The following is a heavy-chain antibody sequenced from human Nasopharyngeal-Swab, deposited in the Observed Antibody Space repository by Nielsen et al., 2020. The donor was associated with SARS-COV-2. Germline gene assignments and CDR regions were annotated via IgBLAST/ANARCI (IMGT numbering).Heavy chain of an antibody. CDR2: INPSGGST. CDR1: GYTFTTYY. CDR3: ARTPYCGGDCYRHFDY. Sequence: ASVKVSCKASGYTFTTYYMHWVRQAPGQGLEWMGVINPSGGSTSDAQKFQGRVTVTRDTSTSTVYMELSSLRSEDTAVYYCARTPYCGGDCYRHFDYCGQGTLVTVSS. V-gene: IGHV1-46*01. D-gene: IGHD2-21*02. J-gene: IGHJ4*02.